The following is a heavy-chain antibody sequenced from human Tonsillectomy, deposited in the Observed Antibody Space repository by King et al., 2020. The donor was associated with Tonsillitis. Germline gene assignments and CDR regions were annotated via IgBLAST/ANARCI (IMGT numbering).Heavy chain of an antibody. CDR1: GYTFTGYY. J-gene: IGHJ4*02. Sequence: VQLVESGAEVKKPGASVKVSCKASGYTFTGYYMHWVRQAPGQGLEWMGWINPNSGGTNYVQNFQGWVTMTRDTSISTAYMELSRLRSDTAVYYCARGGRLDYYDSSDLDYWGQGTLVTVSS. V-gene: IGHV1-2*04. CDR2: INPNSGGT. D-gene: IGHD3-22*01. CDR3: ARGGRLDYYDSSDLDY.